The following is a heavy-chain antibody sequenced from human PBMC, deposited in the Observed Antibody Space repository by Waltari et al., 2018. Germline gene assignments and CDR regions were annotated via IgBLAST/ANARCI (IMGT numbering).Heavy chain of an antibody. V-gene: IGHV3-48*04. J-gene: IGHJ6*03. D-gene: IGHD1-1*01. CDR2: ISSSSSTI. CDR1: GLTFSSYS. Sequence: EVQLVESGGGLVQPGGSLRLPRPASGLTFSSYSMNWVLQAPWKGLEWVSYISSSSSTIYYADSVKGRFTISRDNAKNSLYLQMNSLRAEDTAVYYCAREERVDYYYYMDVWGKGTTVTISS. CDR3: AREERVDYYYYMDV.